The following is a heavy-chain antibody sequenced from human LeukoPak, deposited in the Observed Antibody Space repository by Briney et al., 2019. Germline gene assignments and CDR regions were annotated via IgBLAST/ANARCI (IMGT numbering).Heavy chain of an antibody. V-gene: IGHV4-39*07. CDR2: IYHSGSP. J-gene: IGHJ4*02. CDR1: GGSTSSSSYY. D-gene: IGHD1-26*01. CDR3: ARDSGLSY. Sequence: PSETLSLTCTVSGGSTSSSSYYWGWIRQPPGKGLEWIGSIYHSGSPYYNPSLKSRVTISVDTSKNQFSLKLSSVTAADTAVYYCARDSGLSYWGQGTLVTVSS.